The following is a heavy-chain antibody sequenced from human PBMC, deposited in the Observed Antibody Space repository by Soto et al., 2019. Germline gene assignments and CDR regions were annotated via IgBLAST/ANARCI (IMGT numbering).Heavy chain of an antibody. J-gene: IGHJ4*02. CDR1: GFTFSTYA. CDR2: ISNSGGGT. Sequence: HPGGSLRLSCAASGFTFSTYAMNWVRQAPGKGLEWVSAISNSGGGTYYADSVKGRFTISRDNSKNTLYLQMNSLRAEDTAVYYCAKFLTRGEPGFDYWGQGTLVTVSS. CDR3: AKFLTRGEPGFDY. V-gene: IGHV3-23*01. D-gene: IGHD3-16*01.